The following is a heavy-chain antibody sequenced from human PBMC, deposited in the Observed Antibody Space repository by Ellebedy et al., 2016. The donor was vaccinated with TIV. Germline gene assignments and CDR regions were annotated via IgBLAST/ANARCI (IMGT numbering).Heavy chain of an antibody. Sequence: AASVKVSCKASGYTFTSYAMNWVRQAPGQGLEWMGWINTNTGNPTYAQGFTGRFVFSLDTSVSTAYLQICSLKAEDTAVYYCARETGSGWYTYYYYYYGMDVWGQGTTVTVSS. CDR2: INTNTGNP. CDR1: GYTFTSYA. V-gene: IGHV7-4-1*01. D-gene: IGHD6-19*01. J-gene: IGHJ6*02. CDR3: ARETGSGWYTYYYYYYGMDV.